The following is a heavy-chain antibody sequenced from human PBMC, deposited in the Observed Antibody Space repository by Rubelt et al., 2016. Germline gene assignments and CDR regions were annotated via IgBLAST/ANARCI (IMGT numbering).Heavy chain of an antibody. J-gene: IGHJ6*02. CDR1: GFTFSSYE. D-gene: IGHD2-15*01. Sequence: EVQLVESGGGLVQPGGSLRLSCAASGFTFSSYEMNWVRQAPGKGLEWVSYISSSGSTIYYADSVKGRFTISRDNAKNSLYLQMNSLRAEYTAVYDCARVAAATQAHYYYYYGMDVWGQGTTVTVSS. CDR2: ISSSGSTI. CDR3: ARVAAATQAHYYYYYGMDV. V-gene: IGHV3-48*03.